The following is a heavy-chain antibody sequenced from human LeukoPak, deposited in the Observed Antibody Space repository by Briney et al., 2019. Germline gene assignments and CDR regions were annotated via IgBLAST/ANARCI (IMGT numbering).Heavy chain of an antibody. CDR2: INPSGGST. D-gene: IGHD3-10*01. J-gene: IGHJ3*02. V-gene: IGHV1-46*01. CDR1: RYTFTSYY. CDR3: ARPGEFDAFDI. Sequence: ASVKVSCKASRYTFTSYYMHWVRQAPGQGLEWMGIINPSGGSTSYAQKFQGKVTMTRDTSTSTVYMELSSLRSEDTAVYYCARPGEFDAFDIWGQGTMVTVSS.